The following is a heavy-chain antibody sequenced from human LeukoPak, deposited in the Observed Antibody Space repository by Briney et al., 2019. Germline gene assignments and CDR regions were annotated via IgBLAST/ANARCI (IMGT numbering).Heavy chain of an antibody. CDR3: AKDPAVADFDY. CDR1: GFTFSSYG. J-gene: IGHJ4*02. CDR2: ISGSGGST. D-gene: IGHD6-19*01. Sequence: QTGGSLRLSCAASGFTFSSYGMSWVRQAPGKGLEWVSAISGSGGSTYYADSVKGRFTISRDNSKNALYLQMNSLRAEDTAVYYCAKDPAVADFDYWGQGTLVTVSS. V-gene: IGHV3-23*01.